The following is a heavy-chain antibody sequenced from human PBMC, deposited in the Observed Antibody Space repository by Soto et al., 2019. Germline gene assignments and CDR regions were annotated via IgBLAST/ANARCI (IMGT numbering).Heavy chain of an antibody. J-gene: IGHJ4*02. CDR1: RYTVTSYG. D-gene: IGHD5-12*01. V-gene: IGHV1-18*01. Sequence: GASAKVSCKAXRYTVTSYGISLLRHDPGQWLEWMGWIIAYNGNTNYAQKLQGRVTMTTDTSTSTAYMELRSLRSDDTAVYYCARGSVVATSDYWGQGTLVTVSS. CDR2: IIAYNGNT. CDR3: ARGSVVATSDY.